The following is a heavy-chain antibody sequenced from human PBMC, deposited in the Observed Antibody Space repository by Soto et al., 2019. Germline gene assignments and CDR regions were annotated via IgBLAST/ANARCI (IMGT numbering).Heavy chain of an antibody. CDR3: VRHQRYSSGWYIDY. V-gene: IGHV4-39*01. CDR2: VYYRGTT. CDR1: GGSINSANYY. Sequence: KSSETLSLTCTVPGGSINSANYYWGWIRQPPGKGLEWIGNVYYRGTTYYNPSFKGRVTISVDTSKSQFSLKLSSVTAADSAVFFCVRHQRYSSGWYIDYWGQGTPVTVSS. D-gene: IGHD6-19*01. J-gene: IGHJ4*02.